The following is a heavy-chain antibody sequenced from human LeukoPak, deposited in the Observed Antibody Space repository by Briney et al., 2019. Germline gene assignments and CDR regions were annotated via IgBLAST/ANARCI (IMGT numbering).Heavy chain of an antibody. J-gene: IGHJ4*02. Sequence: GGSLRLSCAASGFTFSNAWMSWVRQAPGKGLEWVGRIRSKANSYATAYAASVKGRFTISRDDSKNTAYLQMNSLKTEDTAVYYCTTSGTYYDFWSGYYKDYWGQGTLVTVSS. V-gene: IGHV3-73*01. CDR3: TTSGTYYDFWSGYYKDY. D-gene: IGHD3-3*01. CDR2: IRSKANSYAT. CDR1: GFTFSNAW.